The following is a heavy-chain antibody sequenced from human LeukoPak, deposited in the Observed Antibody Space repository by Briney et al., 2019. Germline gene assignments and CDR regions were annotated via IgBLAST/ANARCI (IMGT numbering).Heavy chain of an antibody. CDR2: VIPIFGTA. J-gene: IGHJ1*01. Sequence: SVKVSCKASGGTFSSYAISWVRQAPGQGLEWMGGVIPIFGTANYAQKFQGRVTITADESTSTAYMDLSSLTSEDTAVYYCARGRSSSWTDYFQHWGQGTLVTVSS. CDR3: ARGRSSSWTDYFQH. CDR1: GGTFSSYA. D-gene: IGHD6-13*01. V-gene: IGHV1-69*01.